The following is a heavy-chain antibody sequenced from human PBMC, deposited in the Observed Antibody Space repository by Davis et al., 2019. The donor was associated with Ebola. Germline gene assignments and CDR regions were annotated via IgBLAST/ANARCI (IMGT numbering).Heavy chain of an antibody. D-gene: IGHD5/OR15-5a*01. J-gene: IGHJ4*02. V-gene: IGHV3-30*03. CDR2: ISYDGSNK. CDR3: ASGPGWNSVWYSFDY. CDR1: GFTFSSYG. Sequence: GESLKISCAASGFTFSSYGMHWVRQAPGKGLEWVAVISYDGSNKYYADSVKGRFTISRDNSKNTLYLQMNSLRAEDTAVYYCASGPGWNSVWYSFDYWGQGTLVTVSS.